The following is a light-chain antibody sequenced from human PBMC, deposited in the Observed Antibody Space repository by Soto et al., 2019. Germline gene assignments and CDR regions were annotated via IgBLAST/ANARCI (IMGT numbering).Light chain of an antibody. Sequence: ESASPQSPGTLSWAPGERATLSCRASQSVSSSYLAWYQQKPGQAPRLLIYGASSRATGIPNRFSGSGSGTDFTLTISRLEPEDFAVYYCQQYGNSPQTFGQGTKVDIK. CDR3: QQYGNSPQT. CDR1: QSVSSSY. V-gene: IGKV3-20*01. J-gene: IGKJ1*01. CDR2: GAS.